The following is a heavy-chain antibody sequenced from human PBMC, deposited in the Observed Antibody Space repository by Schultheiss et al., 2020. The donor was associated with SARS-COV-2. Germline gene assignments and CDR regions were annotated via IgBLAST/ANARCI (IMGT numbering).Heavy chain of an antibody. D-gene: IGHD2-15*01. V-gene: IGHV4-31*03. J-gene: IGHJ5*02. CDR1: GGSISSGGYY. Sequence: SETLSLTCTVSGGSISSGGYYWSWIRQHPGKGLEWIGYIYYSGSTYYNPSLKSRVTISVDTSKNQFSLKLSSVTAADTAVYYCAREPRYCSGGSCYSGGWFDPWGQGTLVTVSS. CDR2: IYYSGST. CDR3: AREPRYCSGGSCYSGGWFDP.